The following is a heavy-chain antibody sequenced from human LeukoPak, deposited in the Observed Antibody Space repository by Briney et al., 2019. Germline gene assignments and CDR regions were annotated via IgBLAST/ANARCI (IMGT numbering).Heavy chain of an antibody. D-gene: IGHD3-3*01. CDR3: AKSNLGVPHDY. V-gene: IGHV4-39*01. Sequence: PSETLSLTCTVSGGFISSVAYYWGWIRQPPGKGLEWIATIHNTGSTYYNPSLKSRITISIDASRNKISLELNSVTAADTAIYYCAKSNLGVPHDYWGQGTLVTVSS. CDR1: GGFISSVAYY. CDR2: IHNTGST. J-gene: IGHJ4*02.